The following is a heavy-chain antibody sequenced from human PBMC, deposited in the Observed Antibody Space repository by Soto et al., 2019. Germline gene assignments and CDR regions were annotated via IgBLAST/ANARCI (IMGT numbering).Heavy chain of an antibody. CDR2: IYHSGST. V-gene: IGHV4-30-2*01. J-gene: IGHJ4*02. Sequence: IRQPPGKGLEWIGYIYHSGSTYYNPSLKSRVTISVDRSKNQFSLKLSSVTAADTAVYYCARGNVVPLDYWGQGTLVTVSS. D-gene: IGHD2-21*01. CDR3: ARGNVVPLDY.